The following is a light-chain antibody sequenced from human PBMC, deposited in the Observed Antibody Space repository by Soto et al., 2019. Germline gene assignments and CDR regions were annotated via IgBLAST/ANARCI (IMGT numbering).Light chain of an antibody. CDR3: QHCGCVPLT. Sequence: EIVLTQSPGTLSLSPGERATLSCRASQRVSSSYLAWYQQKPGQAPRLLIYGASSRATGLPDRVSGSGSGTDFTLTILRLETEDLAVYYCQHCGCVPLTFGRGNTV. V-gene: IGKV3-20*01. J-gene: IGKJ4*01. CDR1: QRVSSSY. CDR2: GAS.